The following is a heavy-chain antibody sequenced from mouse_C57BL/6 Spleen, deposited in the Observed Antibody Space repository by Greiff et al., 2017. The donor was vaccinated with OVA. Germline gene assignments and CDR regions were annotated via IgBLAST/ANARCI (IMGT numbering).Heavy chain of an antibody. CDR1: GYAFSSSW. CDR3: ASTGTVYAMDY. V-gene: IGHV1-82*01. D-gene: IGHD4-1*02. CDR2: IYPGDGDT. J-gene: IGHJ4*01. Sequence: QVQLQQSGPELVKPGASVKISCKASGYAFSSSWMNWVKQRPGKGLEWIGRIYPGDGDTNYNGKFKGKATLTADKSSSTAYMQLSSLTSEDSAVDFCASTGTVYAMDYWGQGTSVTVSS.